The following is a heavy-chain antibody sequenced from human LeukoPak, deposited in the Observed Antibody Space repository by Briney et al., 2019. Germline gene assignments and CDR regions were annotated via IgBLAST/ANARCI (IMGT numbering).Heavy chain of an antibody. CDR3: ARDGYAFDY. J-gene: IGHJ4*02. D-gene: IGHD5-18*01. CDR1: GGSISSSIYY. V-gene: IGHV4-61*01. CDR2: IYYSGST. Sequence: SETLSLTCTVSGGSISSSIYYWGWIRQPPGKGLEWIGYIYYSGSTNYNPSLKSRVTISLDTSKTQFSLKLSSVTAADTAVYYCARDGYAFDYWGQGTLVTVSS.